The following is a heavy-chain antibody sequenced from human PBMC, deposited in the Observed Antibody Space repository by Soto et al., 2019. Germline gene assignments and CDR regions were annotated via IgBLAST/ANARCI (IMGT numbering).Heavy chain of an antibody. Sequence: VGSLRLSCAAFGLTFSDFAMSWVRQAPGKGLEWVSTIGGSGTSTYYADSVMGRFTISRDNSRNTLYLQMNSLRAEDTAVYYCAKGMVLSAPGPFDDWGQGTLVTVS. CDR2: IGGSGTST. V-gene: IGHV3-23*01. CDR1: GLTFSDFA. CDR3: AKGMVLSAPGPFDD. J-gene: IGHJ4*02. D-gene: IGHD2-21*02.